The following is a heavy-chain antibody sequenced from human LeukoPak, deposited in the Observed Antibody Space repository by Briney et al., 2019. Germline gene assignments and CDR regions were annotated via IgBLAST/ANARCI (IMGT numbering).Heavy chain of an antibody. CDR3: ARIGIAAAPRDLRY. D-gene: IGHD6-13*01. V-gene: IGHV1-2*02. CDR1: GYTFTGYY. J-gene: IGHJ4*02. CDR2: INPNSGGT. Sequence: ASVKVSCKASGYTFTGYYMHWVRQAPGQGLVWMGWINPNSGGTNYAQKFQGRVTMTRDTSISTAYMELSRLRSDDTAVYYCARIGIAAAPRDLRYWGQGTLVTVSS.